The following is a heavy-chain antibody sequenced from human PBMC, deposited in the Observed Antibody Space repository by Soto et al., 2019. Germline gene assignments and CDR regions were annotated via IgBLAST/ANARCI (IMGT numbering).Heavy chain of an antibody. CDR2: TYYRSKWYN. Sequence: SQTRSLTWAISGDSVSSNSAAWNWIRQSPSRGLEWLGRTYYRSKWYNDYAVSVKSRITINPDTSKNQFSLQLNSVTPEDTAVYYCARDLLRGDHGSSLWFDPGGQGTLVTVSS. V-gene: IGHV6-1*01. CDR3: ARDLLRGDHGSSLWFDP. J-gene: IGHJ5*02. CDR1: GDSVSSNSAA. D-gene: IGHD3-16*01.